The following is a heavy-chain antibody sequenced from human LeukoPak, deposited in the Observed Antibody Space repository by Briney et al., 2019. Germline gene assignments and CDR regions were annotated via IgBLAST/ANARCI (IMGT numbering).Heavy chain of an antibody. CDR3: ARGYYDFWSGYFPYYYYYGMDV. D-gene: IGHD3-3*01. CDR2: INSDGSST. CDR1: GFTFSSYW. J-gene: IGHJ6*02. V-gene: IGHV3-74*01. Sequence: GGSLRLSCAASGFTFSSYWMHWVRQAPGKGLVWVSRINSDGSSTSYADSVKGRFTISRDNAKNTLYLQMNSLRAEDTAVYYCARGYYDFWSGYFPYYYYYGMDVWGQGTTVTVSS.